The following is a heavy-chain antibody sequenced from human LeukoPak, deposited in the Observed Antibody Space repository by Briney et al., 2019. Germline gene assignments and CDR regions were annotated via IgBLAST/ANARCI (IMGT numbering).Heavy chain of an antibody. Sequence: GGSPRLSCAASGFTFDGYAMHWVRQAPGKGLEWVSGISWNSGSIGYADSVKGRFTISRDNAKNSLYLQMNSLRAEDTALYYCAKDKIFRCSSTSCRGTAFDIWGQGTMVTVSS. V-gene: IGHV3-9*01. CDR2: ISWNSGSI. D-gene: IGHD2-2*01. CDR1: GFTFDGYA. J-gene: IGHJ3*02. CDR3: AKDKIFRCSSTSCRGTAFDI.